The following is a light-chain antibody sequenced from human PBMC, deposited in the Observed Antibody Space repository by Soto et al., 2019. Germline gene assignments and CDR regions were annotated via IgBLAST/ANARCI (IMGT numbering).Light chain of an antibody. V-gene: IGLV2-8*01. J-gene: IGLJ1*01. CDR3: ISYGGSNYV. Sequence: QSALTQPPSASGSPGQSVTISCTGTSNDFGGYNYVSWYQQHPGKAPKLIIFEVSERPSGVPDRFSGSKSGSTASLTVAGLQAEDEADYYYISYGGSNYVFGTGTKLTVL. CDR2: EVS. CDR1: SNDFGGYNY.